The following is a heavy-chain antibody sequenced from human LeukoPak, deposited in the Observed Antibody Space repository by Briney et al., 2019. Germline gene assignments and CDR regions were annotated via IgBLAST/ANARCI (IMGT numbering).Heavy chain of an antibody. J-gene: IGHJ5*02. D-gene: IGHD6-13*01. CDR1: GFTFSSYG. CDR2: ISYDGSKK. V-gene: IGHV3-33*08. CDR3: ARDGIAAAGFTFDP. Sequence: GESLRLSCAASGFTFSSYGMHWVRQAPGKGLEWVAAISYDGSKKYYAGSVKGRFTISRDNAKNSLYLQMNSLRAEDTAVYYCARDGIAAAGFTFDPWGQGTLVTVSS.